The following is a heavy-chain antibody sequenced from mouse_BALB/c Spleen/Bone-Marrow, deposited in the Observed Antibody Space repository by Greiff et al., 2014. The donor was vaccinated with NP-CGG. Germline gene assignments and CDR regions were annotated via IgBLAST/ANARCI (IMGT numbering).Heavy chain of an antibody. CDR1: GYAFTNYL. CDR2: INPGSGGA. V-gene: IGHV1-54*01. J-gene: IGHJ2*01. CDR3: ARFGRYYFDY. Sequence: QVQLQQSGAELVRPGTAVNVSCKASGYAFTNYLIEWVKQRPGQGLEWIGVINPGSGGANYNEKFKGKATLTADKSSSTAYMQLSSLTCDDSAVYFCARFGRYYFDYWGQGTTLTVSS.